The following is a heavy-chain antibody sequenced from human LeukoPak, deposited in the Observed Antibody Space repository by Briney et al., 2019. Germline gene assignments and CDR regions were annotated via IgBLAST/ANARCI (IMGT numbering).Heavy chain of an antibody. CDR2: LVGSGANT. CDR3: AKWGDYDVLTGYYDPDN. CDR1: GFIFSNYA. V-gene: IGHV3-23*01. Sequence: PGGSLRLSCAASGFIFSNYAMSWARQAPGKGLEWVSTLVGSGANTYYADSVKGRFTISRDNPRNTLYLQMNSLRAEDTAVYYCAKWGDYDVLTGYYDPDNWGQGTLVTVSS. D-gene: IGHD3-9*01. J-gene: IGHJ4*02.